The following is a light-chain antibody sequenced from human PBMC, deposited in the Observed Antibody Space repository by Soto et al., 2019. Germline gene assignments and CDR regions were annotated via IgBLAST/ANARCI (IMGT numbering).Light chain of an antibody. CDR3: SSYTISSTVL. CDR1: SSDVGGYDY. CDR2: EVI. J-gene: IGLJ2*01. Sequence: QSALTQPASVSGSPGQSITISCTGTSSDVGGYDYVSWYQHHPGKAPKLMIYEVINRPSGVSNRFSGSKSGNTASLTISGLQAEDEADYYCSSYTISSTVLFGGGTKLTVL. V-gene: IGLV2-14*01.